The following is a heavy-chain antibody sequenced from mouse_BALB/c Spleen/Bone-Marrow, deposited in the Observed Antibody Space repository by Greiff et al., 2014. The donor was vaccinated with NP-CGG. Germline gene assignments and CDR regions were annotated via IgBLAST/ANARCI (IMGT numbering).Heavy chain of an antibody. CDR2: ISDGGSYT. Sequence: EVKLVESGGGLVKPGGSLKLSCAASGFTFSDYYMYWVRQTPEKRLEWVATISDGGSYTYYPDSVKGRFTISRDIARNNLYLQMSSLKSKDTAMYYCARDRGVQVYAMDYWGQGTSVTVSS. CDR1: GFTFSDYY. V-gene: IGHV5-4*02. CDR3: ARDRGVQVYAMDY. D-gene: IGHD2-14*01. J-gene: IGHJ4*01.